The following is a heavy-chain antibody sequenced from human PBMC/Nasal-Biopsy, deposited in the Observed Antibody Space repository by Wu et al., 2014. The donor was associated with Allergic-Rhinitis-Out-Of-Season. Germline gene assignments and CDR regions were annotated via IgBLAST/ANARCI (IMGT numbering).Heavy chain of an antibody. J-gene: IGHJ4*01. CDR1: GFTFSTSW. CDR2: IKDDGSVQ. Sequence: RLSCAASGFTFSTSWMNWVRQAPGKGLEWVANIKDDGSVQSYVGSVKGRFTISRDNAKNSLSLQMNSLKTEDTAVYYCARVALVVNGGRRVFDYWGHGALVTVSS. V-gene: IGHV3-7*03. CDR3: ARVALVVNGGRRVFDY. D-gene: IGHD2-8*01.